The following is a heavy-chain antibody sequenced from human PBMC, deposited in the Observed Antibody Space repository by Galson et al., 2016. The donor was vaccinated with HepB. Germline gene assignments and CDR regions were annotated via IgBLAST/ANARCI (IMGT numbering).Heavy chain of an antibody. CDR3: AKDLSRRSGGLVMVRGLLDD. D-gene: IGHD3-10*01. Sequence: FLRLSCAASGFTFSTYSMNWVRQAPGKRLEWVSYTSSRSRTVYYADSLTGRFTISRDNSKNTLYLQMTSLRAEDTALYYCAKDLSRRSGGLVMVRGLLDDWGQGTLVTVSS. CDR2: TSSRSRTV. V-gene: IGHV3-48*01. J-gene: IGHJ4*02. CDR1: GFTFSTYS.